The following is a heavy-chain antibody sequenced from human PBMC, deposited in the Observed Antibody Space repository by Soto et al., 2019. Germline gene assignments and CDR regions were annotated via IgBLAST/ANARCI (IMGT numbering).Heavy chain of an antibody. CDR2: INPNSGGT. CDR3: ARDPPVEAARPAANFDY. J-gene: IGHJ4*02. D-gene: IGHD6-6*01. V-gene: IGHV1-2*02. Sequence: QVQLVQSGAEVKKPGASVKVSCKASGYTFTGYYMHWVRQAPGQGLEWMGWINPNSGGTNYAQKFQGRVTMTRDTSISTAYMELSMLRSDDTAVYYCARDPPVEAARPAANFDYWGQGTLVTVSS. CDR1: GYTFTGYY.